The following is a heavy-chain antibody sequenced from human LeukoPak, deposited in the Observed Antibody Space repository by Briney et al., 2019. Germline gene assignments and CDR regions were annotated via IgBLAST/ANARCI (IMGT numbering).Heavy chain of an antibody. V-gene: IGHV1-69*04. CDR1: GGTFSSYA. D-gene: IGHD3-22*01. Sequence: SVKVSCKASGGTFSSYAISWVRQAPGQGLEWMGRIIPILGIANYAQKFQGRVTITADKSTSTAYMELSSLRSEDTAVYYCARDTGGSYYYDSSGYYYGETSFDYWGQGTLVTVSS. J-gene: IGHJ4*02. CDR3: ARDTGGSYYYDSSGYYYGETSFDY. CDR2: IIPILGIA.